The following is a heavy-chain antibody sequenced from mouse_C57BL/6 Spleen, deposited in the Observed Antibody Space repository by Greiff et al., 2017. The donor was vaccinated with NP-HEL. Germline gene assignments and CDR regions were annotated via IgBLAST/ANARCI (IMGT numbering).Heavy chain of an antibody. D-gene: IGHD3-2*02. CDR1: GYTFTSYY. CDR2: IDPEDGDT. CDR3: TRTAQATYAMDY. J-gene: IGHJ4*01. Sequence: EVQLQQPGAELVKPGASVKLSCKASGYTFTSYYMHWVKQRPEQGLEWIGRIDPEDGDTEYAPKFQGKATMTADTSSNTAYLQLSSLTSEDTAVYYCTRTAQATYAMDYWGQGTSVTVSS. V-gene: IGHV14-1*01.